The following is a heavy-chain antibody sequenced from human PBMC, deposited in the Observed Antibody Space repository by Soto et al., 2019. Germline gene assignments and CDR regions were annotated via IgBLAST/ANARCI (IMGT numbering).Heavy chain of an antibody. Sequence: ASVKVSCKASGYTFTGYYMHWVRQAPGQGLEWMGWINPNSGGTNYAQKFQGWVTMTRDTSISTAYMELSRLRSDDTAEYYCACSDVLRYFDWLSTTYGMDVWGQGTTVTVSS. CDR2: INPNSGGT. V-gene: IGHV1-2*04. D-gene: IGHD3-9*01. CDR1: GYTFTGYY. J-gene: IGHJ6*02. CDR3: ACSDVLRYFDWLSTTYGMDV.